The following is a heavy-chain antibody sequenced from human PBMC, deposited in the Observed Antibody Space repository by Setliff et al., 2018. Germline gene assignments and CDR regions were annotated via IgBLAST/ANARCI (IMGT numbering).Heavy chain of an antibody. J-gene: IGHJ6*02. Sequence: SETLSLTCTVSGDSISSYYWSWIRQPPGKGLEWIGYVYYTGTTNYDPSLKSRVTISVDPSKNQVSLKLSSATAADTAVYYCARDRTAYNYGMDVWGQGTTVTVSS. CDR3: ARDRTAYNYGMDV. D-gene: IGHD5-18*01. CDR1: GDSISSYY. CDR2: VYYTGTT. V-gene: IGHV4-59*01.